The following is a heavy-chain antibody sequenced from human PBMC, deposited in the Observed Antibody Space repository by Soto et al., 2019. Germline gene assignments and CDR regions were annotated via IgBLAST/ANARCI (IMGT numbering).Heavy chain of an antibody. J-gene: IGHJ4*02. Sequence: SQTLSLTCAISGDSVSSNSAAWNWIRLSPSRGLEWLGRTYYRSKWFNDHAVSVKSRITINPDASKNQFSLQLNSVTPEDTAVYYCASTLREHGVKYFDHSGQGQLVNVSS. CDR3: ASTLREHGVKYFDH. CDR2: TYYRSKWFN. CDR1: GDSVSSNSAA. D-gene: IGHD3-10*01. V-gene: IGHV6-1*01.